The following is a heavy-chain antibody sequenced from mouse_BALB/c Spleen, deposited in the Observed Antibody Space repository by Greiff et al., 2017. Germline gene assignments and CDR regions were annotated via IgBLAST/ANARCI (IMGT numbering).Heavy chain of an antibody. Sequence: VKLMESGPGLVAPSQSLSITCTVSGFSLTSYDISWIRQPPGKGLEWLGVIWTGGGTNYNSAFMSRLSISKDNSKSQVFLKMNSLQTDDTAIYYCVRDAPLYFDYWGQGTTLTVSS. J-gene: IGHJ2*01. CDR3: VRDAPLYFDY. CDR1: GFSLTSYD. V-gene: IGHV2-9-2*01. CDR2: IWTGGGT.